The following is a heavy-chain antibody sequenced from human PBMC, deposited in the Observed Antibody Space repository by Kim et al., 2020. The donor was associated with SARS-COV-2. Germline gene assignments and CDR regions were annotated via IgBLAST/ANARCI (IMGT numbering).Heavy chain of an antibody. V-gene: IGHV4-39*01. CDR1: GGSISSSSYY. Sequence: SETLSLTCTVSGGSISSSSYYWGWIRQPPGKGLEWIGSIYYSGSTYNNPSLKSRVTISVDTSKNQFSLKLSSVTAADTAVYYCARRFSGIFDAFDIWGQGTMVTVSS. CDR3: ARRFSGIFDAFDI. J-gene: IGHJ3*02. D-gene: IGHD1-26*01. CDR2: IYYSGST.